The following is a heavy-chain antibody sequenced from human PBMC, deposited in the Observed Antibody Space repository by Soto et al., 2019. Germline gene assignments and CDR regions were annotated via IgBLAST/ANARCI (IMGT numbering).Heavy chain of an antibody. V-gene: IGHV3-33*01. CDR2: IWYDGSQK. D-gene: IGHD2-15*01. CDR1: GFAFSAYG. J-gene: IGHJ6*02. CDR3: ARETDDLVIHYGMDV. Sequence: GGSLRLSCAASGFAFSAYGMHWLRQAPGKGLEWVAIIWYDGSQKYYADSVKGRFSISRDNSKNTVFMQMDSLRAEDTAVYFCARETDDLVIHYGMDVWGQGTTVTVSS.